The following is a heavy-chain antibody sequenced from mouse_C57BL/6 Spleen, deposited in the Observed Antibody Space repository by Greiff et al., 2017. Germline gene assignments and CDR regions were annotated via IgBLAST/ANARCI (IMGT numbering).Heavy chain of an antibody. CDR2: IDPEDGDT. Sequence: EVKLMESGAELVRPGASVKLSCTASGFNIKDYYMHWVKQRPEQGLEWIGRIDPEDGDTEYAPKFQGKATMTADTSSNTAYLQLSSLTSEDTAVYYCTTDGNYPHWYFDVWGTGTTVTVSS. CDR1: GFNIKDYY. J-gene: IGHJ1*03. CDR3: TTDGNYPHWYFDV. V-gene: IGHV14-1*01. D-gene: IGHD2-1*01.